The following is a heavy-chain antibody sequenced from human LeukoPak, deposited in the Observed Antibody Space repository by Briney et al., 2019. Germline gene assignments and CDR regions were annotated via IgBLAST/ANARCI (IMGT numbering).Heavy chain of an antibody. D-gene: IGHD4/OR15-4a*01. CDR1: RFTFSSYS. Sequence: GGSLRLSCAASRFTFSSYSMNWVRQAPGKGLECVSSISSSTSYTYYADSVKGRFTISRDNAKNSLYLQMNSLRAEDTAVYYCAKESGALGAPLYDYWGRGILVTASS. V-gene: IGHV3-21*01. J-gene: IGHJ4*02. CDR3: AKESGALGAPLYDY. CDR2: ISSSTSYT.